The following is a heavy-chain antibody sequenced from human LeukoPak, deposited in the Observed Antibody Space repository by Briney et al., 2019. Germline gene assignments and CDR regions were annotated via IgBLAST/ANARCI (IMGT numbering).Heavy chain of an antibody. CDR3: ARSDLASSVRDYFDY. Sequence: SVKVSCKASGGTLSSYAISWVRQAPGQGLEWMGGIIPIFGTANYAQKFQGRVTITADESTSTAYMELSSLRSEDTAVYYCARSDLASSVRDYFDYWGQGTLVTVSS. J-gene: IGHJ4*02. D-gene: IGHD3-10*01. V-gene: IGHV1-69*13. CDR2: IIPIFGTA. CDR1: GGTLSSYA.